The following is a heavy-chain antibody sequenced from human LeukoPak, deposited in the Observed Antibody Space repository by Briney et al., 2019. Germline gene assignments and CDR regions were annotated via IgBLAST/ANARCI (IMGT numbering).Heavy chain of an antibody. J-gene: IGHJ5*02. V-gene: IGHV4-34*01. CDR2: INHSGST. CDR1: GGSFSGYY. D-gene: IGHD3-3*01. CDR3: ARRNFGVVIFDP. Sequence: SETLSLTCAVYGGSFSGYYWSWIRQPPGRGLEWIGEINHSGSTNYNPSLKSRVTISVDTSKNQFSLKLSSVTAADTAVYYCARRNFGVVIFDPWGQGTLVTVSS.